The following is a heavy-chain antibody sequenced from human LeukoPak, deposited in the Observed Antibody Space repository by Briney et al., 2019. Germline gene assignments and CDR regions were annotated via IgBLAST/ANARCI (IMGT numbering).Heavy chain of an antibody. D-gene: IGHD4-11*01. Sequence: TAGGSLRLSCAASGFTVSSNYMSWVRQAPGKGPEWVGRIKGKFDGGTTDYAAPVKGRFTISRDDSKNTLYLQMNSLKTEDTAVYYCTTLYSNYDYWGQGTLVTVSS. J-gene: IGHJ4*02. CDR1: GFTVSSNY. V-gene: IGHV3-15*01. CDR2: IKGKFDGGTT. CDR3: TTLYSNYDY.